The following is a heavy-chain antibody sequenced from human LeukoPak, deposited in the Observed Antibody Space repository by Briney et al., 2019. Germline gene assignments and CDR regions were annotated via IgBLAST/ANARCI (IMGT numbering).Heavy chain of an antibody. CDR2: IGRGSDWT. J-gene: IGHJ6*03. V-gene: IGHV3-23*01. CDR3: VKEGSYYLDI. CDR1: GFTFSNHA. Sequence: PGGSLRLSCAASGFTFSNHAMAWVRQAPGRGLEWVSSIGRGSDWTLFADSVKGRFTISRDNSKNALYLQLNSPRAEDTAIYYCVKEGSYYLDIWGKGTTVTVSS.